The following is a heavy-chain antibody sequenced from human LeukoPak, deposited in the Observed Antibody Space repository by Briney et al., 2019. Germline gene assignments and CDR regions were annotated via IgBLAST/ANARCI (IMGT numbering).Heavy chain of an antibody. J-gene: IGHJ4*02. Sequence: SETLSLTCTVSGGSISSYYWSWIRQPAGKGLEWIGRIYTSGSTNYNPSLKSRVTISVDTSKNQFSLKLSSVTAADTAVYYCARGPSGIVVVPAAPGPVDYWGQGTLVTVSS. CDR3: ARGPSGIVVVPAAPGPVDY. CDR2: IYTSGST. V-gene: IGHV4-4*07. D-gene: IGHD2-2*01. CDR1: GGSISSYY.